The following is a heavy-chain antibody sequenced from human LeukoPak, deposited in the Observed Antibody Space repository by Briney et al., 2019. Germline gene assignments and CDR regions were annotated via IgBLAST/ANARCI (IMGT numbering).Heavy chain of an antibody. J-gene: IGHJ4*02. Sequence: ASVKVSCKASGYTFTSYGISWVRQAPGQGLERMGWISAYNGNTNYAQKLQGRVSMTRDTSTSTVYMELSSLRSEDTALYYCARDLSQYDFWSGSYYFDYWGQGTLVTVSS. CDR1: GYTFTSYG. V-gene: IGHV1-18*01. CDR3: ARDLSQYDFWSGSYYFDY. CDR2: ISAYNGNT. D-gene: IGHD3-3*01.